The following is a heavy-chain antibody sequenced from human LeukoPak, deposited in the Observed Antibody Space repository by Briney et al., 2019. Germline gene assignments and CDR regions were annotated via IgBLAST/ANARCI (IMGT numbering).Heavy chain of an antibody. D-gene: IGHD5/OR15-5a*01. V-gene: IGHV3-7*01. CDR1: GFSFSNYW. Sequence: GGSLRLSCAASGFSFSNYWMSWVRQAPGKGPEWVANIKQDGSEKNYVDSVKGRFTISRDNAKNSLYLQMNSLRAEDTAVYYCARVSWPYYFDYWGQGTLVTVSS. CDR3: ARVSWPYYFDY. J-gene: IGHJ4*02. CDR2: IKQDGSEK.